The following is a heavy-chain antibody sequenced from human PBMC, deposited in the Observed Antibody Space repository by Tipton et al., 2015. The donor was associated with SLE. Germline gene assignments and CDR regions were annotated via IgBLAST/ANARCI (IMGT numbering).Heavy chain of an antibody. J-gene: IGHJ6*03. V-gene: IGHV4-59*01. CDR1: GGSISSYY. CDR3: ARDVRYGGNFYYYMDV. CDR2: IYYSGST. D-gene: IGHD4-23*01. Sequence: TLSLTCTVSGGSISSYYWSWIRQPPGKGLEWIGYIYYSGSTNYNPSLKSRVTISVDTSKNQFSLKLSSVTAADTAVYSCARDVRYGGNFYYYMDVWGKGTTVTVSS.